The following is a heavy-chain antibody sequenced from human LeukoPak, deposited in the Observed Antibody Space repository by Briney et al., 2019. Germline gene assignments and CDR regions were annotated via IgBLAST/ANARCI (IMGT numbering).Heavy chain of an antibody. J-gene: IGHJ4*02. Sequence: GGSLRLSCAASGFTFSSYWMSWVRQAPGKGLEWVANIKQDGSEKYYVDSVKGRFTISRDNAKNTLYLQMSSLRAEDTAVYYCARDRGPRTGFMVREAYDYWGQGTLVTVSS. V-gene: IGHV3-7*01. D-gene: IGHD3-10*01. CDR2: IKQDGSEK. CDR1: GFTFSSYW. CDR3: ARDRGPRTGFMVREAYDY.